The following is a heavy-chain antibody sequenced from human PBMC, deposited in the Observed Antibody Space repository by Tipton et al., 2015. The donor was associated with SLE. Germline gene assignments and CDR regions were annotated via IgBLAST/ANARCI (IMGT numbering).Heavy chain of an antibody. D-gene: IGHD3-22*01. V-gene: IGHV4-39*07. CDR2: IYHSGST. J-gene: IGHJ6*02. CDR3: ARVIQPHYYDSSSGMDV. Sequence: TLSLTCTVSGGSISSSSYYWGWIRQPPGKGLEWIGSIYHSGSTYYNPSLKSRVTISVDTSKNQFSLKLSSVTAADTAVYYCARVIQPHYYDSSSGMDVWGQGTTVTVSS. CDR1: GGSISSSSYY.